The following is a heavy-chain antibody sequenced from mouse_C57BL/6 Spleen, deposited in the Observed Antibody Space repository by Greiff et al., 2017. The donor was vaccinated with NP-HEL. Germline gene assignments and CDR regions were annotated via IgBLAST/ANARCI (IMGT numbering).Heavy chain of an antibody. V-gene: IGHV3-6*01. CDR2: ISYDGSN. CDR1: GYSITSGYY. CDR3: ARGGGDYYAMDY. Sequence: DVKLVESGPGLVKPSQSLSLTCSVTGYSITSGYYWNWIRQFPGNKLEWMGYISYDGSNNYNPSLKNRISITRDTSKNQFFLTLNSVTTEDTATYYCARGGGDYYAMDYWGQGTSVTVSS. J-gene: IGHJ4*01.